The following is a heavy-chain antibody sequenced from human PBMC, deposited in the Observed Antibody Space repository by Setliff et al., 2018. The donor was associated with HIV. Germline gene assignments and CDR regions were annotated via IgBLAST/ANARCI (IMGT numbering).Heavy chain of an antibody. CDR2: ISSSGGHI. CDR3: ARDRRRYDIVTLHYMDV. CDR1: GFTFKTKS. V-gene: IGHV3-21*06. Sequence: GGSLRLSCAASGFTFKTKSMNWVRQAPGKGLEWVSSISSSGGHIFYADSVKGRFTISRDNAKDLLYLHMNSLRAEDTAMYYCARDRRRYDIVTLHYMDVWGKGTTVTVSS. J-gene: IGHJ6*03. D-gene: IGHD2-15*01.